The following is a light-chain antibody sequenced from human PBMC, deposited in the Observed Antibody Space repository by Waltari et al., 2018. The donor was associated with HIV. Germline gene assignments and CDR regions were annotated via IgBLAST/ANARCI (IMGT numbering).Light chain of an antibody. CDR2: GAS. J-gene: IGKJ3*01. CDR3: QHYDNWPLS. CDR1: HSISSN. Sequence: EIVMTQSPGTLSVSPGERATLSYRASHSISSNLGWYQHKPGQAPKLLMYGASTRATGVPARFSCSGSGTEFTLTISSLQSEDFAIYYCQHYDNWPLSFGPGTKVDI. V-gene: IGKV3-15*01.